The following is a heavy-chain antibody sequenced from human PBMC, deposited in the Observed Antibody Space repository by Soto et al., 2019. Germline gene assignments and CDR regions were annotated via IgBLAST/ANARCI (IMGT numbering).Heavy chain of an antibody. CDR2: IYYSGST. CDR1: GGSISSGGYY. J-gene: IGHJ6*02. CDR3: ARDCSRFLEKGGMDV. V-gene: IGHV4-31*03. Sequence: QVQLQESGPGLVKPSQTLSLTCTVSGGSISSGGYYWSWIRQHPGKGLEWIGYIYYSGSTYYNPSLKSRVTISVDTSKNQFSLKLSSVTAADTAVYYCARDCSRFLEKGGMDVWGQGTTVTVSS. D-gene: IGHD3-3*01.